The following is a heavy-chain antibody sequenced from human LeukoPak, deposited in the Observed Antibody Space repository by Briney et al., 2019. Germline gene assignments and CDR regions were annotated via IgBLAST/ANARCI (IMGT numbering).Heavy chain of an antibody. Sequence: SETLFLTCAVYGGSFSGYYWSWIRQPPGKGLEWIGEINHSGSTNYNPSLKSRVTISVDTSKNQFSLKLSSVTAADTAVYYCARLSGYFPHYYYYYGMDVWGQGTTVTVSS. V-gene: IGHV4-34*01. CDR3: ARLSGYFPHYYYYYGMDV. CDR2: INHSGST. CDR1: GGSFSGYY. J-gene: IGHJ6*02. D-gene: IGHD3-3*01.